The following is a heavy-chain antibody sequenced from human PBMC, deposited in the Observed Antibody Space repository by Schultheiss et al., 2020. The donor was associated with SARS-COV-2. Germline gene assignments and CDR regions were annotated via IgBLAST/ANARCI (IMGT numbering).Heavy chain of an antibody. CDR3: ASSSGLRVSLGYYGMDV. J-gene: IGHJ6*02. Sequence: SVKVSCKASGGTFNTYTIGWVRQAPGQGLEWMGGIIPIFGTANYAQKFQGRVTITADKSTSTAYMELSSLRSEDTAVYYCASSSGLRVSLGYYGMDVWGQGTTVTVSS. D-gene: IGHD4-17*01. V-gene: IGHV1-69*06. CDR2: IIPIFGTA. CDR1: GGTFNTYT.